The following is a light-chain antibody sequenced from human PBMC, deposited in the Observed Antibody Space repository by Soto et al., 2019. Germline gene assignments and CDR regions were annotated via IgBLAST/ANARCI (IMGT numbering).Light chain of an antibody. CDR1: QSVLYSSNNKNY. CDR3: QQYYSTPRT. J-gene: IGKJ1*01. Sequence: DIVMTQSPDSLGVSLGERATINCKSSQSVLYSSNNKNYLAWYQQKPGQPPKLLIYWASTRESGVPDRFSGSGSGTDFTLTISSLQAEHVAVYYCQQYYSTPRTFGQGTKVEIK. V-gene: IGKV4-1*01. CDR2: WAS.